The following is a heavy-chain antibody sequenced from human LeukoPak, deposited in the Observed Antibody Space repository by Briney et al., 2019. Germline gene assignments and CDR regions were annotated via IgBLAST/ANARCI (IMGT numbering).Heavy chain of an antibody. CDR1: GFTFSSYA. J-gene: IGHJ5*02. V-gene: IGHV3-23*01. Sequence: GGSLRLSCAASGFTFSSYAMSWVRQAPGKGLEWVSAISGSGGSTYYADSVKGRFTISRDNSKNTLYLQMNSLRAEDTAVYYCAKLPTFSGSYYVEWFDPWGQGTLVTVSS. D-gene: IGHD1-26*01. CDR2: ISGSGGST. CDR3: AKLPTFSGSYYVEWFDP.